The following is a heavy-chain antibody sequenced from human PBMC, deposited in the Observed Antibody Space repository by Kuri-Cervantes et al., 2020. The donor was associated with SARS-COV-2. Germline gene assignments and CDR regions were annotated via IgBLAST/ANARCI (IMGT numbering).Heavy chain of an antibody. CDR1: GFPFSDYR. CDR2: IDGYSPYI. CDR3: MTSMIVSAAHYFDY. Sequence: ETLSLTCAASGFPFSDYRMNWIRQSPGKGLEWVSCIDGYSPYIHYADSVKGRFTISRDNAKSSVFLQMNSLRAEDTAVYYCMTSMIVSAAHYFDYWGQGILVTVSS. D-gene: IGHD3-22*01. V-gene: IGHV3-21*01. J-gene: IGHJ4*02.